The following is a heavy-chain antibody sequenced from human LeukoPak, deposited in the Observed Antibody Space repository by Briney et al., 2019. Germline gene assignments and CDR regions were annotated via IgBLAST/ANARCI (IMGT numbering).Heavy chain of an antibody. CDR3: AKAYHDSGCLIDY. Sequence: GGSLRLSCAASGITFSSHAMTWVRQAPGKGLEWVAAIRGNGATTDYADSVKGRFTISRDNSKSTLYLQMNSLRAEDTAVYYCAKAYHDSGCLIDYWGQGTLVAVSS. D-gene: IGHD6-19*01. V-gene: IGHV3-23*01. CDR1: GITFSSHA. CDR2: IRGNGATT. J-gene: IGHJ4*02.